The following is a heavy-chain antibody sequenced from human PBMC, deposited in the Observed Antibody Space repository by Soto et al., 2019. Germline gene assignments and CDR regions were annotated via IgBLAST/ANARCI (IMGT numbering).Heavy chain of an antibody. D-gene: IGHD2-21*02. CDR2: ISAYNGNT. CDR3: ARDHPLNCGGDCYLDY. V-gene: IGHV1-18*01. Sequence: ASVKVSCKASGYTFTSYGISWVRQAPGQGLERMGWISAYNGNTNYAQKLQGRVTMTTDTSTSTAYMELRSLRSDDTAVYYCARDHPLNCGGDCYLDYWGQGTLVTVSS. J-gene: IGHJ4*02. CDR1: GYTFTSYG.